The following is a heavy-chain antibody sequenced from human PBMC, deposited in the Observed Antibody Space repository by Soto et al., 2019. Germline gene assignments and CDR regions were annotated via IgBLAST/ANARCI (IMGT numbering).Heavy chain of an antibody. J-gene: IGHJ6*02. D-gene: IGHD2-2*01. CDR1: GGSISSGGYY. CDR3: ARVSCGYCSSTSCFSCYGMDV. Sequence: HVQLQESGPGLVKPSQTLSLTCTVSGGSISSGGYYWSWIRQHPGKGLEWIGYIYYSGSTYYNPSLKSRVTISVDKSKNQFSLKLSSVTAAYTAVYYCARVSCGYCSSTSCFSCYGMDVWGQGTTVTVSS. V-gene: IGHV4-31*03. CDR2: IYYSGST.